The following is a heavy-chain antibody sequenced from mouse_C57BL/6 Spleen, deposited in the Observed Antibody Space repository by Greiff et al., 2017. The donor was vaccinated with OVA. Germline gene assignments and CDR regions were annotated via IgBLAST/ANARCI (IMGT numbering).Heavy chain of an antibody. CDR2: IRSKSNNYAT. D-gene: IGHD2-4*01. CDR3: VRHDDYRRGNAMDY. Sequence: EVQLVESGGGLVQPKGSLKLSCAASVFSFNTYAMNWVRQAPGKGLEWVARIRSKSNNYATYYADSVKDRFTISRDDSESMLYLQMNNLKTEDTAMYYCVRHDDYRRGNAMDYWGQGTSVTVSS. CDR1: VFSFNTYA. V-gene: IGHV10-1*01. J-gene: IGHJ4*01.